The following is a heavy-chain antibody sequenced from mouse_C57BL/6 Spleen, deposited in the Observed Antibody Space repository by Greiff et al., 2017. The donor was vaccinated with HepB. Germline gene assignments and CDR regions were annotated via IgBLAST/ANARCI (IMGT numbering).Heavy chain of an antibody. CDR3: ARHEDRTMVTAVAFDY. D-gene: IGHD2-13*01. CDR2: FYPGSGSI. CDR1: GYTFTEYT. J-gene: IGHJ2*01. Sequence: QVQLKESGAELVKPGASVKLSCKASGYTFTEYTIHWVKQRPGQGLEWIGWFYPGSGSIKYNEKFKDKATLTADKSSSTVYMELSRLTSEDSAVYFCARHEDRTMVTAVAFDYWGQGTTLTVSS. V-gene: IGHV1-62-2*01.